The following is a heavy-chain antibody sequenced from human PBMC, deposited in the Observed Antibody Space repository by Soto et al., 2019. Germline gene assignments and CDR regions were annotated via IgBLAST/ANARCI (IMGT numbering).Heavy chain of an antibody. Sequence: SETLSLTCTFSGDSINTYYWSWIRQPPGKGLEWIGYLSYSGSTIYSPSLKSRVTISVDTSKNQFSLKLSSVTAADTAVYYCTRLWSRSFDYWGQGTLVTVSS. CDR2: LSYSGST. CDR3: TRLWSRSFDY. V-gene: IGHV4-59*01. D-gene: IGHD5-18*01. J-gene: IGHJ4*02. CDR1: GDSINTYY.